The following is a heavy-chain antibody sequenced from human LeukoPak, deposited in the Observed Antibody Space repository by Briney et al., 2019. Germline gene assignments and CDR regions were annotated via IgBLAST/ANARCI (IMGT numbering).Heavy chain of an antibody. CDR1: GCTFSRYT. CDR3: ARDAAIFDSSGYYYLW. Sequence: ASVKVSCKASGCTFSRYTISWVRQAPGRGPEWMGGIIPIFGTANYAQKFQGRVTITADESTSTAYMELRSLRSEDTAVYYCARDAAIFDSSGYYYLWWGQGTLVTVSS. CDR2: IIPIFGTA. J-gene: IGHJ4*02. V-gene: IGHV1-69*13. D-gene: IGHD3-22*01.